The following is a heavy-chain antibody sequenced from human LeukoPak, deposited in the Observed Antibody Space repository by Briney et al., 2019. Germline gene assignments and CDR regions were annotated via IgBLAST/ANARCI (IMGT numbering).Heavy chain of an antibody. J-gene: IGHJ5*02. D-gene: IGHD1-20*01. CDR1: GYTFSDYF. V-gene: IGHV1-2*02. CDR2: INPNSGGT. CDR3: ARGGGPTNNWNPHAAGTNWFDP. Sequence: ASVKVTCKTSGYTFSDYFMHWMRQPPAQGLEWVGWINPNSGGTKYARRFQGRVTMTRDTSISTAYMELSSLRSEDTAVYYCARGGGPTNNWNPHAAGTNWFDPWGQGTLVTVSS.